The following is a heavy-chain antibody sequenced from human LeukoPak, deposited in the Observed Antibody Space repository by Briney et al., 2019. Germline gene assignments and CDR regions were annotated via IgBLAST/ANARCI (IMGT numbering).Heavy chain of an antibody. D-gene: IGHD1-26*01. J-gene: IGHJ3*02. CDR3: AISPIVGATSGAFDI. CDR1: GVSISSYY. CDR2: IYYSGST. Sequence: SETLSLTCTVSGVSISSYYWSWIRQPPGKGLEWIGYIYYSGSTNYNPSLKSRVTISVDTSKNQFSLKLSSVTAADTAVYYCAISPIVGATSGAFDIWGQGTMVTVSS. V-gene: IGHV4-59*01.